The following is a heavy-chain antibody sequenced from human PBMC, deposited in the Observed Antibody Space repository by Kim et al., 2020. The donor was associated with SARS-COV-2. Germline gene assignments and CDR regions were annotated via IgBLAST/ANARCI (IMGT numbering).Heavy chain of an antibody. CDR3: ARVRGAAGPFYYYCYGMDV. J-gene: IGHJ6*02. D-gene: IGHD6-13*01. CDR2: ISRSGSTI. CDR1: GFTFSDYY. V-gene: IGHV3-11*01. Sequence: GGSLRLSCAASGFTFSDYYMSWIRKAPGKGLEWVSYISRSGSTIYYADSVKGRFTISRDNAKNSLYLQMNSLRAEDTAVYYCARVRGAAGPFYYYCYGMDVWGQGTTLTVSS.